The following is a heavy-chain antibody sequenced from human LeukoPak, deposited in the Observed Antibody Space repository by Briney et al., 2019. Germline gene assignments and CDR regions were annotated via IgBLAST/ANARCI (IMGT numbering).Heavy chain of an antibody. CDR3: ARVKWVYYFDY. Sequence: SETLSLTCTFSGGSISSYYWSWLRQPPGKGLEWIGYIYYSGSTNYNPSLKSRVTISVDTSKNQFSLKLSSVTAADTAVYYCARVKWVYYFDYWGQGTLVTVSS. D-gene: IGHD3-22*01. CDR2: IYYSGST. CDR1: GGSISSYY. J-gene: IGHJ4*02. V-gene: IGHV4-59*01.